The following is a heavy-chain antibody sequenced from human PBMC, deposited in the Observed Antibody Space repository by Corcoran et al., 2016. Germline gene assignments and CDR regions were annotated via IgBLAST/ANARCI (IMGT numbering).Heavy chain of an antibody. V-gene: IGHV3-48*04. J-gene: IGHJ4*02. CDR1: GFTFSHHS. D-gene: IGHD2-8*01. CDR3: TRDAVYVVFDF. Sequence: EVQLVESGGGLVQPGGSLRLSCAASGFTFSHHSMHWVRRAPGKGLEWISYITGTGTMTYYADSVQGRCTISRDNASDSLDLQMNSLRIEDTAVYYCTRDAVYVVFDFWGQGTLVTVSS. CDR2: ITGTGTMT.